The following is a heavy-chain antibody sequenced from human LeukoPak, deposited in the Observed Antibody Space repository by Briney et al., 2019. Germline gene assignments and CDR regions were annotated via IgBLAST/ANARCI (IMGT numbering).Heavy chain of an antibody. J-gene: IGHJ4*02. CDR1: GYTFTSYG. Sequence: GASVKVSCKASGYTFTSYGISWVRQAPGQGLEWMGIINPSGGSTSYAQKFQGRVTMTRDTSTSTVYMELSSLRSEDTAVYYCARDLLNDFWSGYRYYFDYWGQGTLVTVSS. V-gene: IGHV1-46*01. CDR3: ARDLLNDFWSGYRYYFDY. D-gene: IGHD3-3*01. CDR2: INPSGGST.